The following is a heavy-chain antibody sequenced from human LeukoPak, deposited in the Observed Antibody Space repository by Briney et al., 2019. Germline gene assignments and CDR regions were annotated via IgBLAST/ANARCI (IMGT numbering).Heavy chain of an antibody. Sequence: SETLSLTCAVYGGSFSGYYWSWIRKPPGKGREWIGEINHSGSTNYNPSLKSRVTISVDTSKNQFSLKLSSVTAADTAVYYCARVWYSSGCENQFDSWGQGALVTVSS. V-gene: IGHV4-34*01. CDR2: INHSGST. J-gene: IGHJ4*02. CDR1: GGSFSGYY. D-gene: IGHD6-19*01. CDR3: ARVWYSSGCENQFDS.